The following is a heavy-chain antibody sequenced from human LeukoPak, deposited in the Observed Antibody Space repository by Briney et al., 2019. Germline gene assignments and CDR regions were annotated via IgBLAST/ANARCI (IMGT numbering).Heavy chain of an antibody. D-gene: IGHD2-2*01. CDR1: GYTFTSYG. J-gene: IGHJ4*02. CDR3: ARRYCSSTSCSVYYFDY. CDR2: ISAYNGNT. Sequence: ASVKVSCKASGYTFTSYGISWVRQAPGQGLEWMGWISAYNGNTNYAQKLQGRVTMTTDTSTSTAYMELRSLRSGDTAVYYCARRYCSSTSCSVYYFDYWGQGTLVTVSS. V-gene: IGHV1-18*01.